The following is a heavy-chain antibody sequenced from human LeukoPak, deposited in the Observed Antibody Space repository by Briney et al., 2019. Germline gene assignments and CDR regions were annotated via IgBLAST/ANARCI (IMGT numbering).Heavy chain of an antibody. CDR1: GFTFSSYA. Sequence: PGGSLRLSCAASGFTFSSYAMSWFRQAPGKGLEWVSPISGSGVSTYYADSVKGRFTISRDNSKNTLYLQMNSLRAEDTAVYYCAKLDYYDSSGYLLRGWYFDLWGRGTLVTVSS. CDR2: ISGSGVST. CDR3: AKLDYYDSSGYLLRGWYFDL. D-gene: IGHD3-22*01. V-gene: IGHV3-23*01. J-gene: IGHJ2*01.